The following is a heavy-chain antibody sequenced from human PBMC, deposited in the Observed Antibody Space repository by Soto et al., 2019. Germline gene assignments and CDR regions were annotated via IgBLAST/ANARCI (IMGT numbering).Heavy chain of an antibody. Sequence: QVPLVQSGAEVKKPGASVKVSCKASGYTFTGYYMHWVRQAPGQGLEWMGWINPNSGGTNYAQKFQGWVTMTRDTSISTAYMELSRLRSDDTAVYYCARDPGSDFWSGYSPSYFDYWGQGTLVTVSS. CDR2: INPNSGGT. D-gene: IGHD3-3*01. CDR1: GYTFTGYY. V-gene: IGHV1-2*04. J-gene: IGHJ4*02. CDR3: ARDPGSDFWSGYSPSYFDY.